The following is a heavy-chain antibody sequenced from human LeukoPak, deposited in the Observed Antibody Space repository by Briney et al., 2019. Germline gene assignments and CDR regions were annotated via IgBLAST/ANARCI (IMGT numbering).Heavy chain of an antibody. J-gene: IGHJ4*02. CDR3: GRVLGGGNSVHFDY. V-gene: IGHV1-8*02. CDR1: GYTFGIYD. D-gene: IGHD4-23*01. Sequence: GASVKVSCKASGYTFGIYDINWVRQATGQGLEWMGWINPNTGNTGYAQKLQGRVTFTRDPSISTAYMELSSLTSEDTAVYYCGRVLGGGNSVHFDYWGQGALVTVSS. CDR2: INPNTGNT.